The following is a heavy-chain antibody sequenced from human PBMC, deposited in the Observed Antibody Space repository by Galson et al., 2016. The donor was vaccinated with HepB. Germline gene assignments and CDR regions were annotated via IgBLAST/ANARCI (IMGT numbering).Heavy chain of an antibody. CDR3: ARGADSGYDLGDY. J-gene: IGHJ4*02. V-gene: IGHV1-46*01. CDR2: INPTDVTT. Sequence: SVKVSCKASGYTFSDYYMHWVRQAPGQRLEWMGIINPTDVTTTYAQKFQGRVTMTRDTSTSTVYMELSSLRSADTAVYYCARGADSGYDLGDYWGQGTLVTASS. CDR1: GYTFSDYY. D-gene: IGHD5-12*01.